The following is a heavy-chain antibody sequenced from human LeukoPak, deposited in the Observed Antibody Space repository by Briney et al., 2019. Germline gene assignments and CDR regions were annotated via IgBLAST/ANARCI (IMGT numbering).Heavy chain of an antibody. J-gene: IGHJ5*02. V-gene: IGHV1-8*01. Sequence: ASVKVSCKASGYFFTSYDINWVRQATGQGLEWMGWMIPDSGNTGYAQKFQGRVTMTRNTSINTAYLELSSLRSDDTAVYYCAVRAGSYWFNPWGQGTLVTVSP. D-gene: IGHD1-26*01. CDR3: AVRAGSYWFNP. CDR2: MIPDSGNT. CDR1: GYFFTSYD.